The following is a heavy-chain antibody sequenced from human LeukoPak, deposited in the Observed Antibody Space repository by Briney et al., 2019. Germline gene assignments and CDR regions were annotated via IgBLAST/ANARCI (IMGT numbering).Heavy chain of an antibody. D-gene: IGHD3-10*01. J-gene: IGHJ4*02. CDR3: TIGGRHFDS. V-gene: IGHV3-15*01. CDR2: IKSRTDGGTR. CDR1: GFTFSNAW. Sequence: GGSLRLSCAASGFTFSNAWMSWVRQAPGRGLEWVGRIKSRTDGGTRDYAAPVKGRFTISRDDSKNTLFVQMNSLKNEDTAVYYCTIGGRHFDSWGPGTLVTVSS.